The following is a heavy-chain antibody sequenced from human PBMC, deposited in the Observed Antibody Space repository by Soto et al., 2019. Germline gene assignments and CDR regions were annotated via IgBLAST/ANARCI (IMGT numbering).Heavy chain of an antibody. CDR1: GFNFGSYA. CDR2: VSGSGGSP. CDR3: VKGKESGYRGAFDS. D-gene: IGHD5-18*01. V-gene: IGHV3-23*01. Sequence: EEQLLESGGGLVQPGGSLRLSCAASGFNFGSYAMGWVRQAPGKGLEWVSGVSGSGGSPYYADSVKGRLTISKDKYKNTLLLDLNNLRPEDTAVYFCVKGKESGYRGAFDSWGQGTMVTVSS. J-gene: IGHJ4*02.